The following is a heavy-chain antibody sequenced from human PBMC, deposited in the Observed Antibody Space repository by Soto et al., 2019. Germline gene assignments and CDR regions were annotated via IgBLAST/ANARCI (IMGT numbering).Heavy chain of an antibody. Sequence: SGTLDIGCAVSRYCMSSGDDWCFIRQPPGKGLEWIGSIYHSGSTYYNPSLNSRVTISVDTSKNQFSLKLSSVTAADTAVYYCARGGRFLEWFTYYYYYYGMDVWGQGTTVTVPS. J-gene: IGHJ6*02. CDR1: RYCMSSGDD. CDR2: IYHSGST. CDR3: ARGGRFLEWFTYYYYYYGMDV. V-gene: IGHV4-38-2*01. D-gene: IGHD3-3*01.